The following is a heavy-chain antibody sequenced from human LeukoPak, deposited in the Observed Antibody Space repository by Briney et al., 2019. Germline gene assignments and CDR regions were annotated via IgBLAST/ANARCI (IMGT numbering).Heavy chain of an antibody. CDR2: IYPGDSDT. J-gene: IGHJ6*03. D-gene: IGHD3-22*01. V-gene: IGHV5-51*01. Sequence: GESLKISCKGSGYSFTSYWIGWMRQMPGKGLEWMGIIYPGDSDTRYSPSFQGQVTISADKSISTAYLQWSSLKASDTAMYYCARHLVITGRVWLRSQISWYMDVWGKGTTVTVSS. CDR3: ARHLVITGRVWLRSQISWYMDV. CDR1: GYSFTSYW.